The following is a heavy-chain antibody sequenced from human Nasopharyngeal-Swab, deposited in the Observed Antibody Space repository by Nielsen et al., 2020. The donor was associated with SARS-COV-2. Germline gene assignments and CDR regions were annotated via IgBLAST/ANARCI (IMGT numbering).Heavy chain of an antibody. J-gene: IGHJ6*02. V-gene: IGHV3-30*03. CDR2: ISYDGSNK. CDR1: GFTFSSYG. CDR3: ARDIPLHYYGMDV. Sequence: GGSLRLSCAASGFTFSSYGMHWVRQAPGKGLEWVAVISYDGSNKYYADSVKGRFTISRDNAKNSLYLQMNSLRAEDTAVYYCARDIPLHYYGMDVWGQGTTVTVSS. D-gene: IGHD2-21*01.